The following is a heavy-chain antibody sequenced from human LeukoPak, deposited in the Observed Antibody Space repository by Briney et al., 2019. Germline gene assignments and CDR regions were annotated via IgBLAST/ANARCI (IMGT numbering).Heavy chain of an antibody. D-gene: IGHD7-27*01. J-gene: IGHJ5*02. CDR3: ASLGTLRS. CDR1: GGSVSSSSYY. CDR2: ISYSGTN. V-gene: IGHV4-39*01. Sequence: SETLSLTCTVSGGSVSSSSYYWGWIRQPPGKGLEWIGSISYSGTNYNNPSLKSRVSISIDTSKNQFSVKLTSVTVADTAMYYCASLGTLRSWGQGTLVTFSS.